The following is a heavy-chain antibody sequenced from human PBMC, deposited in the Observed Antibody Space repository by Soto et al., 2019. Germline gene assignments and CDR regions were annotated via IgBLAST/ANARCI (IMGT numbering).Heavy chain of an antibody. J-gene: IGHJ4*02. CDR2: FDPEDGET. Sequence: ASVKVSCKVSGYTLTELSMHWVRQAPGKGLEWMGGFDPEDGETIYAQKFQGRVTMTEDTSTDTAYMELSSLRSEDTAVYYCATGDILTGYLKYWGQGTLVTVSS. CDR1: GYTLTELS. CDR3: ATGDILTGYLKY. V-gene: IGHV1-24*01. D-gene: IGHD3-9*01.